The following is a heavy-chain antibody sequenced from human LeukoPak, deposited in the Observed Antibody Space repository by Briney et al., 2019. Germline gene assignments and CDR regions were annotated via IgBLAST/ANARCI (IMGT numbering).Heavy chain of an antibody. CDR2: INSSSSYI. Sequence: GGSLRHSCAASGYTFSSYSMNWVRQAPGKGLDWVSSINSSSSYIYYADSVKGRFTISRDNAKISLYMQMNSLRAEDTAVYYCARDFAGDDYGDYDGWFDPWGQGTLVTVSS. D-gene: IGHD4-17*01. CDR3: ARDFAGDDYGDYDGWFDP. V-gene: IGHV3-21*01. CDR1: GYTFSSYS. J-gene: IGHJ5*02.